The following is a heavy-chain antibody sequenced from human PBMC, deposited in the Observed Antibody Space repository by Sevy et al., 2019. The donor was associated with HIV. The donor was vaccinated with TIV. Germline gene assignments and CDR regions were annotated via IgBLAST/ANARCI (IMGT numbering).Heavy chain of an antibody. CDR3: VAANTWQDY. CDR2: VNSDGSST. D-gene: IGHD2-15*01. J-gene: IGHJ4*02. V-gene: IGHV3-74*01. CDR1: GFTFSSYW. Sequence: WGSLGLSCAASGFTFSSYWMHWVRQAPGKGPVWVSGVNSDGSSTNYADSVKGRFTMSRDSAKNTLYLQMNSLRAEDTAVYFCVAANTWQDYWGQGTLVTVSS.